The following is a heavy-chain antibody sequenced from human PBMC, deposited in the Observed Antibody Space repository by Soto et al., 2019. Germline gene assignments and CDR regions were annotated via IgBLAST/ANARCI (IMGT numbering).Heavy chain of an antibody. CDR3: ASDGYCSSTSCSHYYYGMDV. CDR2: INPSGGST. D-gene: IGHD2-2*01. CDR1: GYTFTSYY. J-gene: IGHJ6*02. Sequence: ASVKVSCKXSGYTFTSYYMHWVRQAPGQGLEWMGIINPSGGSTSYAQKFQGRVTMTRDTSTSTVYMELSSLRSEDTAVYYCASDGYCSSTSCSHYYYGMDVWGQGTTVTVSS. V-gene: IGHV1-46*01.